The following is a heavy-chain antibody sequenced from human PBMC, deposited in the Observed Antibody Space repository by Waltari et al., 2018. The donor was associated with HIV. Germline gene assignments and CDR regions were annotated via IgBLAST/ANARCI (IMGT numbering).Heavy chain of an antibody. CDR2: TNGGTGKT. J-gene: IGHJ5*02. CDR1: GYNFNNSS. D-gene: IGHD1-1*01. CDR3: ARAGIVRGNAYGLLDV. V-gene: IGHV1-3*01. Sequence: QVRLVQSGADVKRPGTSVTVSCKTSGYNFNNSSLHWLRQAPGKRPEWMGWTNGGTGKTKYSKNFQNRVTITEDTSATVSYIVLNSLKPGDTALYYCARAGIVRGNAYGLLDVWGQGTPVVVSS.